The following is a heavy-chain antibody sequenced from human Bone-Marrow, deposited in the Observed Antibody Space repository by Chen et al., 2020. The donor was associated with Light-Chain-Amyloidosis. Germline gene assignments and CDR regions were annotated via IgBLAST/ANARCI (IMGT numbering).Heavy chain of an antibody. J-gene: IGHJ4*02. D-gene: IGHD2-15*01. CDR2: IYYSGST. CDR3: AMVVLVGGFPDY. CDR1: GGSPSSYN. V-gene: IGHV4-59*01. Sequence: QVQLQESGPGLVKPSETLSLTCTVSGGSPSSYNWSWIRPPPGKGREWIGYIYYSGSTYYNPTLKRRVTISVDTSKNQYSLKLSSVTAADTALYYCAMVVLVGGFPDYCGQGTLVTVSS.